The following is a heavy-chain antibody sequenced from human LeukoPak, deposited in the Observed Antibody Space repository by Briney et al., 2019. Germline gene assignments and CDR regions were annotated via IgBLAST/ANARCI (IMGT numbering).Heavy chain of an antibody. CDR3: AREIDYSSGWPIDY. V-gene: IGHV4-39*07. Sequence: SETLSLTCTVSSGSTSSSSYYWGWIRQPPGKGLEWIGSIYYSGSTYYNPSLKSRVTISVDTSKNQFSLKLSSVTAADTAVYYCAREIDYSSGWPIDYWGQGTLVTVSS. CDR2: IYYSGST. J-gene: IGHJ4*02. CDR1: SGSTSSSSYY. D-gene: IGHD6-19*01.